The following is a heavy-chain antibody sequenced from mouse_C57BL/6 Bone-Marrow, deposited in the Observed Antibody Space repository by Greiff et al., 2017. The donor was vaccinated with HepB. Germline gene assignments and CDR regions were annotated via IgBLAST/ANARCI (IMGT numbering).Heavy chain of an antibody. J-gene: IGHJ4*01. V-gene: IGHV1-55*01. CDR1: GYTFTSYW. CDR3: ARNDGYYDYAMDY. Sequence: QVQLQQPGAELVKPGASVKMSCKASGYTFTSYWITWVKQRPGQGLEWIGDIYPGSGSTNYNEKFKSTATLTVDTSSSTAYMQLSSLTSEDSAVYYCARNDGYYDYAMDYWGQGTSVTVSS. D-gene: IGHD2-3*01. CDR2: IYPGSGST.